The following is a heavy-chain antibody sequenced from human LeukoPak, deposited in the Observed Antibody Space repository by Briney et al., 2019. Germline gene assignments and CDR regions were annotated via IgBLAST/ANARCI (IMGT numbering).Heavy chain of an antibody. CDR3: AKDLRGGRDYYGMDV. J-gene: IGHJ6*02. D-gene: IGHD3-16*01. Sequence: GGSLRLSCAASGFTFSSYAMHWVRQAPGKGLEWVAVISYDGSNKYYADSVKGRFTISRDNSKNTLYLQMNSLRAKDTAVYYCAKDLRGGRDYYGMDVWGQGTTVTVS. CDR1: GFTFSSYA. V-gene: IGHV3-30*04. CDR2: ISYDGSNK.